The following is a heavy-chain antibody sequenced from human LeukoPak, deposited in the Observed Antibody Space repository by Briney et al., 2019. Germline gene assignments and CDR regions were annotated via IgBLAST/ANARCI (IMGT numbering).Heavy chain of an antibody. Sequence: GGSLRLSCTASGLTLSDHIIDWVRQAPGKGLEWVGRSRRKSMSYTTEYAASVKGRFTLSRDDSQNSLYLQMNSLRAEDTAVYYCAKAIAPDGKPAFEYWGQGTLVTVSS. V-gene: IGHV3-72*01. CDR1: GLTLSDHI. J-gene: IGHJ4*02. CDR3: AKAIAPDGKPAFEY. D-gene: IGHD6-13*01. CDR2: SRRKSMSYTT.